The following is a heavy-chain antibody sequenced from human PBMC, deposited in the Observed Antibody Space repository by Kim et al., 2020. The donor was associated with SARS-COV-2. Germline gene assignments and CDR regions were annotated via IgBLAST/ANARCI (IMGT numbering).Heavy chain of an antibody. J-gene: IGHJ4*02. CDR1: GFTFSSYA. Sequence: GGSLRLSCAASGFTFSSYAMHWVRQAPGKGLEWVAVISYDGSNKYYADSVKGRFTISRDNSKNTLYLQMNSLRAEDTAVYYCARGVEMATIGIDYWGQGTLVTVSS. D-gene: IGHD5-12*01. CDR2: ISYDGSNK. CDR3: ARGVEMATIGIDY. V-gene: IGHV3-30*04.